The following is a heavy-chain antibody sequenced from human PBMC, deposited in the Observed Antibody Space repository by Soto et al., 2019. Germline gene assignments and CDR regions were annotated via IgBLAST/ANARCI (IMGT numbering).Heavy chain of an antibody. CDR2: ISSSSSYI. CDR1: GFTFSSYS. Sequence: GGSLRLSCASSGFTFSSYSMNLVRQAPGKGLEWVSSISSSSSYIYYADSVKGRFTISRDNAKNSLYLQMNSLRAEDTAVYYCARDPTAVTSRFDPWGQGTLVTVSS. V-gene: IGHV3-21*01. CDR3: ARDPTAVTSRFDP. D-gene: IGHD4-4*01. J-gene: IGHJ5*02.